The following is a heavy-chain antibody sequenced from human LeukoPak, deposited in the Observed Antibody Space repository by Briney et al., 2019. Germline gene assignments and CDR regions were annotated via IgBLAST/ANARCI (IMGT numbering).Heavy chain of an antibody. J-gene: IGHJ6*04. D-gene: IGHD5-18*01. V-gene: IGHV3-21*01. CDR3: AREGQLWGLRPLDV. CDR1: GFIFSNYG. CDR2: ISSSSSYI. Sequence: PGGSLRLSCAASGFIFSNYGMDWVRQAPGKGLELVSSISSSSSYIHYADSVKGRFTISRDSARNSLYLQMSSLRAEDTAVYYCAREGQLWGLRPLDVWGKGTTVTVSS.